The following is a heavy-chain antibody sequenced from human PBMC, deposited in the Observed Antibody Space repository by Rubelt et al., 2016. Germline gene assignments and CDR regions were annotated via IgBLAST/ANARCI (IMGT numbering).Heavy chain of an antibody. V-gene: IGHV4-39*01. Sequence: QLQLQESGPGLVKPSETLSLTCTVSGGSISSSSYYWGWIRQPPGKGLEWIGSIYYSGSTYYNPSLKSRVTIAVDTSKNQFSRKLSSVTAADTAVYYCARGRELYYYGMDVWGQGTTVTVSS. CDR1: GGSISSSSYY. D-gene: IGHD1-7*01. J-gene: IGHJ6*02. CDR3: ARGRELYYYGMDV. CDR2: IYYSGST.